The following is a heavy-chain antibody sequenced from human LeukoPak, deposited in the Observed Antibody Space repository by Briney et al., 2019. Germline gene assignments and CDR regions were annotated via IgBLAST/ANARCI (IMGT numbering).Heavy chain of an antibody. CDR2: IYGGGNT. V-gene: IGHV3-66*01. Sequence: PGGSLRLSCAASGFSFTNAWMSWVRQAPGKGLEWVSVIYGGGNTIYADSVKGRFTISRDNSKNTLYLQMNTLRAEDTAVYYCARGGNVPFDNWGQGTLVTVSS. D-gene: IGHD4-23*01. CDR3: ARGGNVPFDN. CDR1: GFSFTNAW. J-gene: IGHJ4*02.